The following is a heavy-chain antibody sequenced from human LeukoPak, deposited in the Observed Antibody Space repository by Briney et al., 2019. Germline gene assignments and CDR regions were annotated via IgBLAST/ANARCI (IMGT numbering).Heavy chain of an antibody. CDR2: IYYSGST. Sequence: SETLSLTCTVSGGSIISYYWSWIRQPPGKGLEWIGYIYYSGSTNYNPSLKSRVTISVDTSKNQFSLKLSSVTAADTAVYYCARGGGGLRYFDWANYYYYYMDVWGKGTTVTISS. CDR3: ARGGGGLRYFDWANYYYYYMDV. CDR1: GGSIISYY. V-gene: IGHV4-59*01. D-gene: IGHD3-9*01. J-gene: IGHJ6*03.